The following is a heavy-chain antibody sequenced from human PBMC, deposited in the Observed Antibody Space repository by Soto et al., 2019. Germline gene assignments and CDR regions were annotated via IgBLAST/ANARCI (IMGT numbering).Heavy chain of an antibody. CDR2: IWYDGSNK. CDR1: GFTFSSYG. Sequence: VVSLRLSCAAAGFTFSSYGMHWVRQAPGKGLEWVAVIWYDGSNKYYADSVKGRFTISRDNSKNTLYLQMNSLRAEDTAVYYCARDPRSSSWSEYYFDYWGQGTLVSVSS. D-gene: IGHD6-13*01. V-gene: IGHV3-33*01. J-gene: IGHJ4*02. CDR3: ARDPRSSSWSEYYFDY.